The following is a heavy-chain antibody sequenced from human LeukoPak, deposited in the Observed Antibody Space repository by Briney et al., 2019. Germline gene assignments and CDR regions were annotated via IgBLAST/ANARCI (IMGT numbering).Heavy chain of an antibody. J-gene: IGHJ6*04. CDR1: GFTFSSYG. V-gene: IGHV3-30*18. CDR3: AKDTTCSSTSCLAYYYYGMDV. CDR2: ISYDGSNK. Sequence: PGGSLRLSCAASGFTFSSYGMHWVRQAPGKGLEWVAVISYDGSNKYYADPVKGRFTISRDNSKNTLYLQMNSLRAEDTAVYYCAKDTTCSSTSCLAYYYYGMDVWGKGTTVTVFS. D-gene: IGHD2-2*01.